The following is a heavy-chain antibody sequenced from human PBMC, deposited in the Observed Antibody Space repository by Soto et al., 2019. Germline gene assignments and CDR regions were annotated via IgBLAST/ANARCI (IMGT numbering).Heavy chain of an antibody. Sequence: EVPLLESGGGLVQPGGSLRLSCAASGFTFSRYAMSWVRQAPGKGLEWVSGISFSGDSTYYADSVKGRFTISRDNSKNTLFLQMNSLRVEDTAVYYCAKDFALTTRYWGQGTLVTVSS. D-gene: IGHD4-4*01. V-gene: IGHV3-23*01. CDR1: GFTFSRYA. CDR2: ISFSGDST. J-gene: IGHJ4*02. CDR3: AKDFALTTRY.